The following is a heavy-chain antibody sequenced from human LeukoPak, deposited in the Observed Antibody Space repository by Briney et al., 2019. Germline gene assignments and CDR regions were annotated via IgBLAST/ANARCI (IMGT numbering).Heavy chain of an antibody. V-gene: IGHV4-59*01. Sequence: SETLSLTCSVYDGSLSGNYWSWIRQPPGKGLEWIGYIYYSGSTNYNPSLKSRVTISVDTSKNQFSLKLSSVTAADTAVYYCARGVDSSSWAPSFDYWGQGTLVTVSS. CDR2: IYYSGST. J-gene: IGHJ4*02. CDR1: DGSLSGNY. D-gene: IGHD6-13*01. CDR3: ARGVDSSSWAPSFDY.